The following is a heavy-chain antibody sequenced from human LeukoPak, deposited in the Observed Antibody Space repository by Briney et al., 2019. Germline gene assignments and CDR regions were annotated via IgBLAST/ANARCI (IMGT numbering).Heavy chain of an antibody. D-gene: IGHD3-10*01. CDR2: IYYSGST. Sequence: PSETLSLTCAVYGGSFSGYYWSWIRQHPGKGLEWIGYIYYSGSTYYNPSLKSRVTISVDTSKNQFSLKLSSVTAADTAVYYCARDPGVSITMVRGVIGAFDIWGQGTMVTVSS. CDR3: ARDPGVSITMVRGVIGAFDI. J-gene: IGHJ3*02. V-gene: IGHV4-31*11. CDR1: GGSFSGYY.